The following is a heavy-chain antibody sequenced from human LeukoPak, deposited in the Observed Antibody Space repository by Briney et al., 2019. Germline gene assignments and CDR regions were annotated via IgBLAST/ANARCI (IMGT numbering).Heavy chain of an antibody. CDR3: VRDSFGGSHFDY. V-gene: IGHV3-21*01. Sequence: DSVKGRFTISRDNAKNSLYLQMNSLRAEDTAVYYCVRDSFGGSHFDYWGQGTLVTVSP. J-gene: IGHJ4*02. D-gene: IGHD3-10*01.